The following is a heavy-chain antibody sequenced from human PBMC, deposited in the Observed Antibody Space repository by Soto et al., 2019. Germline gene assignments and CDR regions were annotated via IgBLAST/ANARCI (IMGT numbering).Heavy chain of an antibody. CDR1: GYTFTSYG. V-gene: IGHV1-18*01. J-gene: IGHJ6*02. CDR2: ISAYNGNT. CDR3: ARGGYSSSWSTGAYYYYGMDV. Sequence: QVQLVQSGAEVKKPGASVKVSCKASGYTFTSYGISWVRQAPGQGLEWMGWISAYNGNTGYAQKFQGRVTMTRNTSISTAYMELSSLRSEDTAVYYCARGGYSSSWSTGAYYYYGMDVWGQGTTVTVSS. D-gene: IGHD6-13*01.